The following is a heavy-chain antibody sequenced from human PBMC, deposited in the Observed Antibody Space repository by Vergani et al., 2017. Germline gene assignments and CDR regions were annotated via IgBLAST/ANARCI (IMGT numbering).Heavy chain of an antibody. Sequence: QVQLVQSGAEVKKPGASVKVSCKASGYTFTGYYMHWVRQAPGQGLEWMGWINPNSGGTNYAQKFQGWVTMTRDTSISTAYMALSRLRSDDTAVYYCARDRDRYSSSWYFFDYWGQGTLVTVSS. CDR1: GYTFTGYY. CDR3: ARDRDRYSSSWYFFDY. V-gene: IGHV1-2*04. D-gene: IGHD6-13*01. CDR2: INPNSGGT. J-gene: IGHJ4*02.